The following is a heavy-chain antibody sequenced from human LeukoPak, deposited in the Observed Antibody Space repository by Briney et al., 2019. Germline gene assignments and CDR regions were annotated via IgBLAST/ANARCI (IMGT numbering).Heavy chain of an antibody. J-gene: IGHJ4*02. CDR3: ARRYYYNLGSFPFDF. CDR2: IHNSGTT. CDR1: GGPYSGYF. D-gene: IGHD3-10*01. V-gene: IGHV4-34*01. Sequence: SETLSLTCAVSGGPYSGYFWSWIRQSSGKGLEWIGEIHNSGTTNYNPSLNSRVTISEDTSKNQFYLNLSSVAAADTAVYYCARRYYYNLGSFPFDFWGQGTLVTVSS.